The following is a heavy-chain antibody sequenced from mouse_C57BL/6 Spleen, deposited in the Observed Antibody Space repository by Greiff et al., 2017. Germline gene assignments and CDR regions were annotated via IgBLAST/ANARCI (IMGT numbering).Heavy chain of an antibody. V-gene: IGHV1-50*01. CDR2: IDPSDSYT. CDR1: GYTFTSYW. CDR3: AREPPVGY. Sequence: VQLQQPGAELVKPGASVKLSCKASGYTFTSYWMQWVKQRPGQGLEWIGEIDPSDSYTNYNQKFKGKATLTVATSSSTAYMQLSSLPSEASAVFYCAREPPVGYWGQGTTLTVAS. J-gene: IGHJ2*01.